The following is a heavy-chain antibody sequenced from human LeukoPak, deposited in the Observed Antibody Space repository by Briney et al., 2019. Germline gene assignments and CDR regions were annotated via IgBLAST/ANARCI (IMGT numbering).Heavy chain of an antibody. CDR2: ISYDGSNK. D-gene: IGHD1-1*01. CDR3: ARATVRPFDY. V-gene: IGHV3-30-3*01. J-gene: IGHJ4*02. CDR1: GFTFSSCA. Sequence: PGRSLRLSCAASGFTFSSCAMHWVRQAPGKGLEWVAVISYDGSNKYYADSVKGRFTISRDNSKNTLYLQMNSLRAEDTAVYYCARATVRPFDYWGQGTLVTVSS.